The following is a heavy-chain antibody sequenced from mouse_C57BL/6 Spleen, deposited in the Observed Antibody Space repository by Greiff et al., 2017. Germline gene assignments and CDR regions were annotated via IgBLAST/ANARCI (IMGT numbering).Heavy chain of an antibody. CDR3: ARDCSSPFAY. V-gene: IGHV3-1*01. J-gene: IGHJ3*01. Sequence: EVQGVESGPGMVKPSQSLSLTCTVSGYSITSGYDWHWIRHFPGNKLDWMGFISYSGSTNYNPALKSRISITHDTSKNHFFLKLNSVTTEDTATYYCARDCSSPFAYWGQGTLVTVSA. D-gene: IGHD1-1*01. CDR2: ISYSGST. CDR1: GYSITSGYD.